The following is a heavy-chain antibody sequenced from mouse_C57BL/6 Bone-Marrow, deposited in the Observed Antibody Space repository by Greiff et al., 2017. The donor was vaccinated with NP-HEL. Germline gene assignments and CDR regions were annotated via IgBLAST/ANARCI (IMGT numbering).Heavy chain of an antibody. Sequence: QVQLKQSGAELVRPGTSVKVSCKASGYAFTNYLIEWVKQRPGQGLEWIGVINPGSGGTNYNEKFKGKATLTADKSSSTAYMQLSSLTSEDSAVYFCARWRRIYYDYDVGFAYWGQGTLVTVSA. V-gene: IGHV1-54*01. CDR2: INPGSGGT. D-gene: IGHD2-4*01. CDR1: GYAFTNYL. J-gene: IGHJ3*01. CDR3: ARWRRIYYDYDVGFAY.